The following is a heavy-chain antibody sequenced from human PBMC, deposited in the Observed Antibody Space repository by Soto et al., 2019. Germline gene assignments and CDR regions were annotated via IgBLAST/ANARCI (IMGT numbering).Heavy chain of an antibody. CDR2: IYYSGST. J-gene: IGHJ6*02. CDR1: GGSISSYY. CDR3: TPSIAARPDPDYYYYYGMDV. V-gene: IGHV4-59*01. Sequence: PSETLSLTCTVSGGSISSYYWSWIRQPPGKGLEWIGYIYYSGSTNYNPSLKSRVTISVDTSKNQFSLKLSSVTAADTAVYYCTPSIAARPDPDYYYYYGMDVWGQGTTVTVSS. D-gene: IGHD6-13*01.